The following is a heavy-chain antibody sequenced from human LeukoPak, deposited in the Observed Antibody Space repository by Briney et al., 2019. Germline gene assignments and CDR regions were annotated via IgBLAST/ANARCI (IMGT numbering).Heavy chain of an antibody. V-gene: IGHV3-30-3*01. D-gene: IGHD4-17*01. CDR1: GFTFSSYW. CDR3: ARTRVTTGHYYYGMDV. Sequence: PGGSLRLSCAASGFTFSSYWMSWVRQAPGKGLEWVAVISYDGSNKYYADSVKGRFTISRDNSKNTLYLQMNSLRAEDTAVYYCARTRVTTGHYYYGMDVWGQGTTVTVSS. J-gene: IGHJ6*02. CDR2: ISYDGSNK.